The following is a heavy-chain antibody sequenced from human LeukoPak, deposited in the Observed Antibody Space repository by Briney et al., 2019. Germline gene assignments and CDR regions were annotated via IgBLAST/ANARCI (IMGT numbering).Heavy chain of an antibody. V-gene: IGHV1-18*01. J-gene: IGHJ3*02. Sequence: ASVKVSCKASGYTFTSYGISWVRQASGQGLEWMGWISAYNGNTNYAQKLQGRVTMTTDTFTSTAYMELRSLRSDDTAVYYCARPFPTYSSSWYASGAGAFDIWGQGTMVTVSS. CDR3: ARPFPTYSSSWYASGAGAFDI. D-gene: IGHD6-13*01. CDR2: ISAYNGNT. CDR1: GYTFTSYG.